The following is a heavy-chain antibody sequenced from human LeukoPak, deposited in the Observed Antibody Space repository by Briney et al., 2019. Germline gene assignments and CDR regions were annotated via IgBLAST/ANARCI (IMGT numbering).Heavy chain of an antibody. Sequence: SETLSLTCTVSGGSISSYYWSWIRLPPGKGLEWIGYLSKSGNTNYSPSLKSRVTIFGDTSKNQFFLKLSSVTAADTAVYYCARDPYGSIDYWGQGTLVTVSS. J-gene: IGHJ4*02. CDR1: GGSISSYY. CDR2: LSKSGNT. CDR3: ARDPYGSIDY. D-gene: IGHD3-10*01. V-gene: IGHV4-59*01.